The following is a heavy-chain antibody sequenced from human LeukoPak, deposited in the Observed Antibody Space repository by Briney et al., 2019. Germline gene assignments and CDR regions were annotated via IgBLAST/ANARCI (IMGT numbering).Heavy chain of an antibody. Sequence: ASVKVSCKASGYTFTGYYMHWVRRAPGQGLEWMGWINPNSGGTNYAQKFQGRVTMTRDTSISTAYMELSRLRSDDTAVYYCARDRTYLSSVVVPAVHGYYYYYMDVWGKGTTVTVSS. J-gene: IGHJ6*03. CDR1: GYTFTGYY. D-gene: IGHD2-2*01. CDR2: INPNSGGT. V-gene: IGHV1-2*02. CDR3: ARDRTYLSSVVVPAVHGYYYYYMDV.